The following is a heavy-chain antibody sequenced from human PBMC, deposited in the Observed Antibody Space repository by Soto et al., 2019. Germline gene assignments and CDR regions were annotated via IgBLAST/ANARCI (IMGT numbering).Heavy chain of an antibody. CDR2: IYYSGST. CDR3: ARTGKYYGSGSYYSFWFDP. Sequence: SETLSLTCTVSGGSISSGGYYWSWIRQHPGKGLEWIGYIYYSGSTYYNPSLKSRVTISVDTSKNQFSLKLSSVTAADTAVYYCARTGKYYGSGSYYSFWFDPSGQGTLVTVSS. CDR1: GGSISSGGYY. D-gene: IGHD3-10*01. J-gene: IGHJ5*02. V-gene: IGHV4-31*03.